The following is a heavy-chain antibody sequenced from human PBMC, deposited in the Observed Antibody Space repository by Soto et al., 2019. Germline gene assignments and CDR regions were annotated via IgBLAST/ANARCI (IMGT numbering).Heavy chain of an antibody. CDR3: VKEEGGGPYSTAWYEFDY. D-gene: IGHD2-2*01. Sequence: GGSLRLSCAASEFIFSNYAMGWVRQAPGKGPEWVAVISETGGGTYYADSVKGRFTISRDNAKNTLYLQMNSLRAEDTGFDYCVKEEGGGPYSTAWYEFDYWGQGTQVTVSS. CDR1: EFIFSNYA. CDR2: ISETGGGT. J-gene: IGHJ4*02. V-gene: IGHV3-23*01.